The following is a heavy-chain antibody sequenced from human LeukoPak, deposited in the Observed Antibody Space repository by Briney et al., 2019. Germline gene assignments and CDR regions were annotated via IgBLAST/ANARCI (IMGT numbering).Heavy chain of an antibody. CDR3: ARVRGCSSTSCLFEYFQH. CDR2: ISGSGGST. CDR1: GFTFSSYG. V-gene: IGHV3-23*01. D-gene: IGHD2-2*01. Sequence: GGSLRLSCAASGFTFSSYGMSWVRQAPGKGLEWVSAISGSGGSTYYADSVKGRFTISRDNSKNTLYLQMNSLRAEDTAVYYCARVRGCSSTSCLFEYFQHWGQGTLVTVSS. J-gene: IGHJ1*01.